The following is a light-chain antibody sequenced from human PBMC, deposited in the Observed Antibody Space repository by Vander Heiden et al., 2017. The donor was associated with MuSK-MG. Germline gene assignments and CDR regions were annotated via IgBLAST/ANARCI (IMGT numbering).Light chain of an antibody. Sequence: PGETATLSCRASQTVGRSYLAWYQQKPGQAPRLLMYGASTRATGVPDRFTGSGYGTDFTLTIRRLRPEEFAVYYCQNEDHPHFIFGHGTKVDIK. CDR3: QNEDHPHFI. J-gene: IGKJ3*01. CDR2: GAS. V-gene: IGKV3-20*01. CDR1: QTVGRSY.